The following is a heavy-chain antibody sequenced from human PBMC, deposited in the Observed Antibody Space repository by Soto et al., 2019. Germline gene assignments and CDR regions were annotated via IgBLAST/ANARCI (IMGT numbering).Heavy chain of an antibody. CDR1: GFTFSSYW. V-gene: IGHV3-7*01. J-gene: IGHJ4*02. CDR3: AGEGESGSWYAY. D-gene: IGHD6-13*01. Sequence: EVQLVESGGGLVQPGGSLRLSCAASGFTFSSYWMSWVRQAPGKGLEWVANIKEDGSEKYYVDSVKGRFTLSRDNAKNSLYLQMNSLRVEDAAVYYCAGEGESGSWYAYWGQGTLVTVSS. CDR2: IKEDGSEK.